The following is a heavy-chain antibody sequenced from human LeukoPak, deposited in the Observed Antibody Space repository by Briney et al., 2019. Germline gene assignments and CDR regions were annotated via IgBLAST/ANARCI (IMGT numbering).Heavy chain of an antibody. V-gene: IGHV4-38-2*02. Sequence: SETLSLTCTVSGYSINSGYYRGWMRPSPGKGLEWIGSIYHSGSTYYNPSLKSRVTISVDVSKNKFSLNLNSVTAADTALYFCARVNYYDDSGYSDWNLDLWGRGSLVTVSS. CDR1: GYSINSGYY. CDR2: IYHSGST. D-gene: IGHD3-22*01. J-gene: IGHJ2*01. CDR3: ARVNYYDDSGYSDWNLDL.